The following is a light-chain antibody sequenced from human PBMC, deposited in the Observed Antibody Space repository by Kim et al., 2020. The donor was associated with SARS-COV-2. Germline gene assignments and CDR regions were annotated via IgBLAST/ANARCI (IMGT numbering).Light chain of an antibody. Sequence: QSALTQPRSVSGSPGQSVTISCTGTSTDVGGYNYVSWYQQHPGKAPKLMIYDVTERPSGVPDRFSASKSGNTASLTISGLQAEDEADYYCCSYAGSPPYVVGTGTRSPS. CDR1: STDVGGYNY. CDR2: DVT. J-gene: IGLJ1*01. CDR3: CSYAGSPPYV. V-gene: IGLV2-11*01.